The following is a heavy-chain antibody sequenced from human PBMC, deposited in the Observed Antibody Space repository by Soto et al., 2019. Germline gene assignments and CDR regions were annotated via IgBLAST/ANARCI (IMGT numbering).Heavy chain of an antibody. CDR1: GYTFTDYY. CDR3: AKDPSIGLVAAATGGMEV. J-gene: IGHJ6*02. V-gene: IGHV1-2*02. Sequence: QVQLVQSGAEVKKPGASVKVSCKASGYTFTDYYMHWVRQAPGQGLEWMGWINPNSGGTNYAQKFQGKVTLTRVTSISSAYMELSSLSSDDTALCYWAKDPSIGLVAAATGGMEVWGQGTTVTVSS. D-gene: IGHD2-2*01. CDR2: INPNSGGT.